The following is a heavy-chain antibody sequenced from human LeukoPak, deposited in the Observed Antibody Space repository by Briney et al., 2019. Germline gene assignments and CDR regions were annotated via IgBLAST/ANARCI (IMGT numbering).Heavy chain of an antibody. CDR1: GFTFSTYS. J-gene: IGHJ5*02. Sequence: GGSLRLSCAASGFTFSTYSMNWVRQAPGKGLEWVSSISTTRNYIFYADSVKGRFTISRDNAKNSLYLQMNSLRAEDTAVYYRARGIYGSGSSWFDPWGQGTLVTVSS. V-gene: IGHV3-21*06. CDR2: ISTTRNYI. D-gene: IGHD3-10*01. CDR3: ARGIYGSGSSWFDP.